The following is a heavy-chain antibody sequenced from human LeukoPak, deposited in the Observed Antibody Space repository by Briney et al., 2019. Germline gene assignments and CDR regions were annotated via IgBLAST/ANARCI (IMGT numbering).Heavy chain of an antibody. CDR3: ARDLSGVTGYTYGRGIDY. Sequence: GGSLRLSCAASVFTFSSYSMNWVRQAPGKGLEWVSYISSSGSNIYYADSVKGRFTISRDNAKTSLYLQMNSLRAEDTAVYYCARDLSGVTGYTYGRGIDYWGQGTLVTVSS. CDR2: ISSSGSNI. D-gene: IGHD5-18*01. J-gene: IGHJ4*02. CDR1: VFTFSSYS. V-gene: IGHV3-48*04.